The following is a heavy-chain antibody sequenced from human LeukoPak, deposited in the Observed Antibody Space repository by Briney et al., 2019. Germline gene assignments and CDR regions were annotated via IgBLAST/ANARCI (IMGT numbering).Heavy chain of an antibody. D-gene: IGHD7-27*01. Sequence: PGGSLRLSCAASGFTFSSYAMNWVRQAPGKGLEWVSYISSSSSTIYYADSVKGRFTISRDNAKNSLYLQMNSLRAEDTAVYYCAATLLTGYFDYWGQGTLVTVSS. J-gene: IGHJ4*02. V-gene: IGHV3-48*01. CDR3: AATLLTGYFDY. CDR2: ISSSSSTI. CDR1: GFTFSSYA.